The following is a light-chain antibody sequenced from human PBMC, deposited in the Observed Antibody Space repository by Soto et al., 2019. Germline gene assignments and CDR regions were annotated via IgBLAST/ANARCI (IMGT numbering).Light chain of an antibody. CDR1: RHVLYSSNNKYY. CDR3: QQYYSTPIT. Sequence: DIMMTQSPASLPVFPRERATINSNSTRHVLYSSNNKYYVAWYQKNPGQPPKLLIYWASSRESGVADRFSGSGSGKDFTLTISSLQAEYVAVYYCQQYYSTPITFGQGTRLEIK. CDR2: WAS. J-gene: IGKJ5*01. V-gene: IGKV4-1*01.